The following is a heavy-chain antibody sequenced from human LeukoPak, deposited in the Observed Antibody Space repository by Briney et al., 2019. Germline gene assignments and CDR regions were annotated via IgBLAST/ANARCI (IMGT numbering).Heavy chain of an antibody. J-gene: IGHJ4*02. CDR2: VSSDGTT. Sequence: SETLSLTCSVSGDSVTSYYWSWIRQPPGKGLEWIGYVSSDGTTNYTPSLRSRVIMSVDTAKNHISLSLTSLTVADTAIYYCARLDCTGDGCYNHWGRGTLVTVSS. CDR3: ARLDCTGDGCYNH. D-gene: IGHD2-8*02. CDR1: GDSVTSYY. V-gene: IGHV4-59*08.